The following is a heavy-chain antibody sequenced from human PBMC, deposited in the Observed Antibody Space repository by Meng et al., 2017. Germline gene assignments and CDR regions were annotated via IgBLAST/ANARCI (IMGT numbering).Heavy chain of an antibody. D-gene: IGHD3-10*02. V-gene: IGHV3-21*01. Sequence: GGSLRLSCAASGFTFSSYSMNWVRQAPGKGLEWVSSISSSSSYIYYADSVKGRFTISRDNAKNSLYLQMNSLRAEDTAVYYCARGGFVRVAGTTDYWGQGTLATVSS. CDR3: ARGGFVRVAGTTDY. J-gene: IGHJ4*02. CDR2: ISSSSSYI. CDR1: GFTFSSYS.